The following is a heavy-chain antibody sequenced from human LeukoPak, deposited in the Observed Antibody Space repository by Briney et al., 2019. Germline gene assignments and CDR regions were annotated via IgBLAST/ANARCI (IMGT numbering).Heavy chain of an antibody. CDR3: ARVKILEWLPDY. J-gene: IGHJ4*02. V-gene: IGHV3-74*01. D-gene: IGHD3-3*01. CDR1: GFTFRSYW. Sequence: GGSLRLSCAASGFTFRSYWMHWVRQVPGKGLMWVSHINTDGSTTTYADSVKGRFTISRDNSKNTLYLQMNSLRAEDTAVYYCARVKILEWLPDYWGQGTLVTVSS. CDR2: INTDGSTT.